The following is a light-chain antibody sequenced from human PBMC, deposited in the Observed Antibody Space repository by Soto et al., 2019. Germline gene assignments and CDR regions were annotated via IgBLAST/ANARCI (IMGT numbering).Light chain of an antibody. Sequence: DIQMTQSPSTLSASVGDRVTITCRASQSISSWLAWYQQKPGKAPKLLIYDASSLESGVPSRFSGSGSGTEFTLTISSLQPDDFATYYCQHYGRSPLLYTFGQGTKLGVK. CDR1: QSISSW. CDR2: DAS. V-gene: IGKV1-5*01. J-gene: IGKJ2*01. CDR3: QHYGRSPLLYT.